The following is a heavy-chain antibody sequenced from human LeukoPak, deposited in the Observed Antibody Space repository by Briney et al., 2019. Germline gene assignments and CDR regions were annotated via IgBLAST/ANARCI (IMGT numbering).Heavy chain of an antibody. J-gene: IGHJ5*02. CDR3: ARGAVGNWFDP. V-gene: IGHV4-39*07. Sequence: SETLSLTCTVSGGSISSSSYFWGWIRQPPGKGLEWNGSIYYSGSTYYNPSLKSRVTISVDTSKNQFSLKLSSVTAADTAVYYCARGAVGNWFDPWGQGTLVTVSS. CDR2: IYYSGST. D-gene: IGHD1-26*01. CDR1: GGSISSSSYF.